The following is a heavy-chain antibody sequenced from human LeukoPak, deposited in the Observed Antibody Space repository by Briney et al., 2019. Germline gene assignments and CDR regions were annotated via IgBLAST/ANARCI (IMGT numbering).Heavy chain of an antibody. V-gene: IGHV4-30-4*08. CDR1: GGSISSGDYY. D-gene: IGHD2-2*01. J-gene: IGHJ5*02. CDR2: IYYSGST. Sequence: PSETLSLTCTVSGGSISSGDYYWSWIRQPPGKGLEWIGYIYYSGSTYYNPSLKSRVTISVDTSKNQFSLKLSSVTAADTAVYYCARERIVVVPAATYNWFDPWGQGTLVTVSS. CDR3: ARERIVVVPAATYNWFDP.